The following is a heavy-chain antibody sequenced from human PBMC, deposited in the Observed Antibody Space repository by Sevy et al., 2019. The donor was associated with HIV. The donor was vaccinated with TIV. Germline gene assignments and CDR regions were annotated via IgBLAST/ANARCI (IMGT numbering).Heavy chain of an antibody. Sequence: GGSLRLSCAASGFTFSDYYMSWIRQAPGKGLEWVSYISSSGSTIYYADSVKGRFTISRDNAKNSQYLQMNSLRAEDTAVYYCARCWKNLGESYYYYGMDVWGQGTTVTAP. CDR2: ISSSGSTI. V-gene: IGHV3-11*01. CDR1: GFTFSDYY. CDR3: ARCWKNLGESYYYYGMDV. J-gene: IGHJ6*02. D-gene: IGHD1-1*01.